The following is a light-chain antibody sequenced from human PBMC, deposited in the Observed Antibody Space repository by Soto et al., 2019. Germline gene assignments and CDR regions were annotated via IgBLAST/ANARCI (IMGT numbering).Light chain of an antibody. V-gene: IGKV3-11*01. J-gene: IGKJ3*01. CDR2: DAS. CDR1: PSVDYY. CDR3: QVRLCFT. Sequence: EIVLTQSPATLSLSPGERATLACMARPSVDYYLAWYQQKHGQAPRLLIHDASHRATGIPPRFSGSGSGTDFTLTIRILEPEDFAVYYCQVRLCFTFGPGTKVDIK.